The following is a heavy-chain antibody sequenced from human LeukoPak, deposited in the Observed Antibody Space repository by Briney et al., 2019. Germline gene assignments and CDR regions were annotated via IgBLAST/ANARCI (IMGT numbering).Heavy chain of an antibody. Sequence: PSETLSLTCSVSGGSISSYYWSWIRQPAGKGLEWIGRIYTSGSTNYNPSLKSRVTISVDTSKNQFSLKLSSVTAADTAVYYCARELYDSSGYYLYFDYWGQGTLVTVSS. J-gene: IGHJ4*02. D-gene: IGHD3-22*01. V-gene: IGHV4-4*07. CDR1: GGSISSYY. CDR3: ARELYDSSGYYLYFDY. CDR2: IYTSGST.